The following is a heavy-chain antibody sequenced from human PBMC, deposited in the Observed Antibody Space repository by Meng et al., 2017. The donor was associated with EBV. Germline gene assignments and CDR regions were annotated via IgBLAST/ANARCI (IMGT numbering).Heavy chain of an antibody. CDR2: FLPRLGAP. Sequence: QVQLVPSAAAGKKPGSSVKVSCKTSGGPFRYYAISWVRQAPGQGLEWLGGFLPRLGAPNYAQKFHGRVKITADESTSTHYMDLSSLRSEDTAIYYCASESGRGYTPDYWGQGTLVTVSS. CDR1: GGPFRYYA. CDR3: ASESGRGYTPDY. V-gene: IGHV1-69*01. D-gene: IGHD3-10*01. J-gene: IGHJ4*02.